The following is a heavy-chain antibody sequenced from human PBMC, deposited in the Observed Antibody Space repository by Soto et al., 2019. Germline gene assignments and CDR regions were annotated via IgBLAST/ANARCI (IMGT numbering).Heavy chain of an antibody. CDR3: ALSGVVPAAIDYYYGMDV. CDR2: IYPGDSDT. J-gene: IGHJ6*02. D-gene: IGHD2-2*01. CDR1: GYSFTSYW. Sequence: GESLKISCKGSGYSFTSYWIGWVRQMPGKGLEWMGIIYPGDSDTRYSPSFQGQVTISADKSISTAYLQWSSLKASDTAMYYCALSGVVPAAIDYYYGMDVWGQGTTVTVSS. V-gene: IGHV5-51*01.